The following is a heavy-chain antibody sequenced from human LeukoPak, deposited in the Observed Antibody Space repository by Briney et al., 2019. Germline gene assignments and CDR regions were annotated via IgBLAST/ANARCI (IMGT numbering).Heavy chain of an antibody. V-gene: IGHV3-48*04. D-gene: IGHD3-10*01. CDR3: ARGRGSGSDDAFDI. CDR1: GFTFSSYS. J-gene: IGHJ3*02. CDR2: ISSSSSTI. Sequence: GGSLRLSCAASGFTFSSYSMNWVRQAPGKGLEWVSYISSSSSTIYYADSVKGRFTISRDNAKNSLYLQMNSLRAEDTAVYYCARGRGSGSDDAFDIWGQGTMVTVSS.